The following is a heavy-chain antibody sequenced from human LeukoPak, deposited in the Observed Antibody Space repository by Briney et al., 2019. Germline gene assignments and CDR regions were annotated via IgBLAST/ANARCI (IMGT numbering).Heavy chain of an antibody. V-gene: IGHV1-24*01. J-gene: IGHJ3*02. CDR1: GYTLTELS. CDR2: FDPEDGET. Sequence: ASVKVSCKVSGYTLTELSMRWVRQAPGKGLEWMGGFDPEDGETIYAQKFQGRVTMTEDTSTDTAYMELSSLRSEDTAVYYCATDNFEGQLGYARAFDIWGQGTMVTVSS. D-gene: IGHD6-6*01. CDR3: ATDNFEGQLGYARAFDI.